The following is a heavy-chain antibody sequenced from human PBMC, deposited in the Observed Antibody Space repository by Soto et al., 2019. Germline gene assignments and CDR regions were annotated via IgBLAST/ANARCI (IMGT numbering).Heavy chain of an antibody. CDR2: IKQDGSEK. CDR3: AGSTSSWGV. Sequence: EMQVVDSGGGLVQHGGSLRLSCVASGFTSSNYWMNWVRQAPGKGLEWVANIKQDGSEKNYVDSVKGRFTISRDNAKNSLYLQMNSLRAEDTAVFYCAGSTSSWGVWGKGTTVTVSS. J-gene: IGHJ6*04. V-gene: IGHV3-7*01. CDR1: GFTSSNYW. D-gene: IGHD6-13*01.